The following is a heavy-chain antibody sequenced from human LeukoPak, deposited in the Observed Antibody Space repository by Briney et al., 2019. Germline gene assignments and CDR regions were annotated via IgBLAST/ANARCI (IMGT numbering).Heavy chain of an antibody. CDR2: INPNSGGT. J-gene: IGHJ5*02. D-gene: IGHD3-22*01. CDR1: GYTFTGYY. Sequence: ASVKVSCKASGYTFTGYYMHWVRQAPGQGLEWMGWINPNSGGTNYAQKFQGRVTITRDTSISTAYMELSRLRSDDTAVYYCARDLVSYYYDSSGYVTDPWGQGTLVTVSS. V-gene: IGHV1-2*02. CDR3: ARDLVSYYYDSSGYVTDP.